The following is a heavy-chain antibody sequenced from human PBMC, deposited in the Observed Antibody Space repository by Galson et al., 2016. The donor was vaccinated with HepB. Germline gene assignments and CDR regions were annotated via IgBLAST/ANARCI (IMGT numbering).Heavy chain of an antibody. CDR1: GGSLSGYW. Sequence: SETLSLTCAVTGGSLSGYWWSWIRQPPGKGLEWVGDVDHSGSTKFNPSLKSRVTISVDTSKNQFSLRLTSVTAADTALYFCARYSSSWSKYFQLWGRGSQVTVSS. D-gene: IGHD2-15*01. J-gene: IGHJ1*01. CDR2: VDHSGST. CDR3: ARYSSSWSKYFQL. V-gene: IGHV4-34*01.